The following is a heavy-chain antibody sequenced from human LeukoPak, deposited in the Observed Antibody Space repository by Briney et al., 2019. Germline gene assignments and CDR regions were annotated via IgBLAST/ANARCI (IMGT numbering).Heavy chain of an antibody. CDR3: ARRVDQSNYGSGKPFDP. V-gene: IGHV4-34*01. CDR1: GGSFRGYY. Sequence: SETLSLTCAVYGGSFRGYYWSWIRQPPGKGLEWIGEINHSGSTNYNPSLKSRVTISVDTSKNQFSLKLSSVTAADTAVYYCARRVDQSNYGSGKPFDPWGQGTLVTVSS. D-gene: IGHD3-10*01. J-gene: IGHJ5*02. CDR2: INHSGST.